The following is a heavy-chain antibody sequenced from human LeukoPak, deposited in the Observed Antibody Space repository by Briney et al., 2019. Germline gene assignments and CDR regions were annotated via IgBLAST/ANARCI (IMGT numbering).Heavy chain of an antibody. V-gene: IGHV5-51*01. CDR2: IYPGDSDT. J-gene: IGHJ4*02. D-gene: IGHD5-24*01. CDR3: ARHLSVEMATITSLDY. Sequence: GESLKISCKGFGYSFTSYWIGWVRQMPGEGLEWMGIIYPGDSDTRYSPSFQGQVTISADKSISTAYLQWSSLKASDTAMYYCARHLSVEMATITSLDYWGQGTLVTVSS. CDR1: GYSFTSYW.